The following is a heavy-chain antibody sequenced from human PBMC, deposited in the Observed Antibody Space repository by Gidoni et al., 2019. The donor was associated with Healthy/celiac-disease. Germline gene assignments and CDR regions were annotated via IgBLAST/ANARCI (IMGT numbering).Heavy chain of an antibody. D-gene: IGHD3-10*01. CDR2: ISISISYT. Sequence: QVQLVESGGGLVKPGGSLRLPCAASGFTFSDDYMSWIRQAPGKGLGWVSYISISISYTNYADSVKGRFTISRDNAKNSLYMQMNSLRAEDTAVYYCAGGGGSGSYYHFDYWGQGTLVTVSS. V-gene: IGHV3-11*05. J-gene: IGHJ4*02. CDR3: AGGGGSGSYYHFDY. CDR1: GFTFSDDY.